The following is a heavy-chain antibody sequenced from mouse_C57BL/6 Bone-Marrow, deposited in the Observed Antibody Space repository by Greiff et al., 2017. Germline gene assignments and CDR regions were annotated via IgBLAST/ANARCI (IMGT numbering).Heavy chain of an antibody. CDR3: ARLAIYYGHYAWFAY. V-gene: IGHV1-69*01. CDR1: GYTFTSYW. D-gene: IGHD2-1*01. Sequence: QVQLQQPGAELVMPGASVKLSCKASGYTFTSYWMHWVKQRPGQGLEWIGEIDPSDSYTNYNQKFKGKSTLTVDKSSSTAYMQLSSLTSDDSAVYYCARLAIYYGHYAWFAYWGQGTLVTVSA. CDR2: IDPSDSYT. J-gene: IGHJ3*01.